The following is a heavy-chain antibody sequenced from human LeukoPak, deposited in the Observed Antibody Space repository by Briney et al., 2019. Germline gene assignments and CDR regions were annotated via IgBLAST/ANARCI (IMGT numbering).Heavy chain of an antibody. J-gene: IGHJ6*02. V-gene: IGHV4-4*07. CDR2: IYTSGGT. CDR3: ARDRGRAGGYYYYYYGMYV. Sequence: PEALSDTSTDPGGSISSYFWSWIRPRAGERLERIGRIYTSGGTNYNPSLKSRVTMSVDTSKNQFSLQLSSVTAADTAVDYCARDRGRAGGYYYYYYGMYVWGQGNTVTVSS. CDR1: GGSISSYF. D-gene: IGHD3-10*01.